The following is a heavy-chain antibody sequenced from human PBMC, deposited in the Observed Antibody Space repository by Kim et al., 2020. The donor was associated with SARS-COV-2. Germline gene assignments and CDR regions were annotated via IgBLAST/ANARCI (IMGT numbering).Heavy chain of an antibody. CDR1: GGSISSSSYY. Sequence: SETLSLTCTVSGGSISSSSYYWGWIRQPPGKGLEWIGSIYYSGSTYYNPSLKSRVTISVDTSKNQFSLKLSSVTAADTAVYYCARQLRYVDWLRRGDAFDIWGQGTMVTVSS. D-gene: IGHD3-9*01. CDR3: ARQLRYVDWLRRGDAFDI. J-gene: IGHJ3*02. V-gene: IGHV4-39*01. CDR2: IYYSGST.